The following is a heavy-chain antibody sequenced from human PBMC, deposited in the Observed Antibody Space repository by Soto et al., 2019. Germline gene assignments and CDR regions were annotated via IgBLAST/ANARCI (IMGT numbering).Heavy chain of an antibody. CDR2: ISSSSSYI. V-gene: IGHV3-21*01. D-gene: IGHD6-13*01. J-gene: IGHJ4*02. CDR3: AREGYSSSPIDY. Sequence: PGGSLRLSCAAPGFTFSSYSMNWVRQAPGKGLEWVSSISSSSSYIYYADSVKGRFTISRDNAKNSLYLQMNSLRAEDTAVYYCAREGYSSSPIDYWGQGTLVTVSS. CDR1: GFTFSSYS.